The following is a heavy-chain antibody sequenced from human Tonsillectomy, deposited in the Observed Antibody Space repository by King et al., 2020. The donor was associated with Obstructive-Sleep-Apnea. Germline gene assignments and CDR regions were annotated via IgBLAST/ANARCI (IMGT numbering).Heavy chain of an antibody. Sequence: VQLVESGGGLVQPGGSLRLSCAASGFTFSSYAISWVRQAPGKGLEWGSGISGSGGSTYYANSVKGRFTISRDNSKTTLYLQMNSLRAEDTAVYYCAKARQPYVSGEDYFDYWGQGTLVTVSS. CDR3: AKARQPYVSGEDYFDY. CDR2: ISGSGGST. D-gene: IGHD6-19*01. CDR1: GFTFSSYA. V-gene: IGHV3-23*04. J-gene: IGHJ4*02.